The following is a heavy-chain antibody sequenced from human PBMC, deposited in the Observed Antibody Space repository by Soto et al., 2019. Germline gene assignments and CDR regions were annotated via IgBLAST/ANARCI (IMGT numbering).Heavy chain of an antibody. D-gene: IGHD5-18*01. J-gene: IGHJ4*02. CDR3: AKDSGRTAMVV. Sequence: PGGSLRLACAASGFTFRSYGMHWVRQAPGKGLEWVAVISYDGSNKYYADSVKGRFTISRDNSKNTLYLQMNSLRAEDTAAYYCAKDSGRTAMVVWGQGTLVTVSS. V-gene: IGHV3-30*18. CDR1: GFTFRSYG. CDR2: ISYDGSNK.